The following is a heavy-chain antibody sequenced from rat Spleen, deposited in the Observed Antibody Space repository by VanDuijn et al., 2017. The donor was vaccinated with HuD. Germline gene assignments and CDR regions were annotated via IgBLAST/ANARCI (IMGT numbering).Heavy chain of an antibody. D-gene: IGHD5-1*01. CDR2: ISYDGDTT. J-gene: IGHJ4*01. CDR3: TTDRTGALMDA. V-gene: IGHV5-20*01. Sequence: EVQLVESGGGLVQPGRSMKLSCAASGFTFSNYGLAWVLQAPKKGLEWVAYISYDGDTTYYRDSVKGRFTISRDNAKSTLYLQMDSLRSEDTDTYYCTTDRTGALMDAWGQGASVTVSS. CDR1: GFTFSNYG.